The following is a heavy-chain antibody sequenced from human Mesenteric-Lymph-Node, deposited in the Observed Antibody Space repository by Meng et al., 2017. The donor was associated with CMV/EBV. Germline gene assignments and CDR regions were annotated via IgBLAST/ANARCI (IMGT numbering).Heavy chain of an antibody. Sequence: GGSLRLSCAASGFTFSNYAMQWVRQAPGKGLEWVAVISYDGSNQYYADSVKGRFTISRDNARNTLFLQMNSLRGDDTATYYCARDRGRYGMDIWGQGTTVTVSS. CDR2: ISYDGSNQ. D-gene: IGHD3-10*01. V-gene: IGHV3-30*04. CDR1: GFTFSNYA. CDR3: ARDRGRYGMDI. J-gene: IGHJ6*02.